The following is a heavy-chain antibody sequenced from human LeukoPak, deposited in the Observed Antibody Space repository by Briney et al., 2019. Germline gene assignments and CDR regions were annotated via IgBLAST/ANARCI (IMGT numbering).Heavy chain of an antibody. CDR3: AREGPAKRGYSYGPLDDY. D-gene: IGHD5-18*01. CDR2: MHPNSGNT. Sequence: GASVKVSCKASGYTFTSYDINWVRQATGQGLEWIGWMHPNSGNTGYAQKFQGRVTMTRNTSISTAYMELSSLRSEDTAVYYCAREGPAKRGYSYGPLDDYWGQGALVTVSS. J-gene: IGHJ4*02. V-gene: IGHV1-8*01. CDR1: GYTFTSYD.